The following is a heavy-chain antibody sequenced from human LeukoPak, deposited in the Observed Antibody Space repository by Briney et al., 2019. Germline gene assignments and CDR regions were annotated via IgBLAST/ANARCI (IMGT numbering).Heavy chain of an antibody. D-gene: IGHD5-18*01. J-gene: IGHJ6*03. CDR3: ARQEEGYSYGSNYYYYMDV. V-gene: IGHV4-39*01. Sequence: GSLRLSCAASGFTFSSYAMHWIRQPPGKGLEWIGSIYYSGSTYYNPSLKSRVTISVDTSKNQFSLKLSSVTAADTAVYYCARQEEGYSYGSNYYYYMDVWGKGTTVTVSS. CDR2: IYYSGST. CDR1: GFTFSSYA.